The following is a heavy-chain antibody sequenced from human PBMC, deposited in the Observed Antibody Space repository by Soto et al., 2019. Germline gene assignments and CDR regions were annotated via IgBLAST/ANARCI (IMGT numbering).Heavy chain of an antibody. V-gene: IGHV3-48*03. Sequence: VQLVESGGGLVQPGGSLRLSCVGSGFRFNEYEINWVRQAPGKGLEWIAYINSGGSLIYYAASVKGRFTISRDNYKGSVYLQMNSLRADDTALYYCARETSYGQSATIVGEFWGQGTLVTVSS. D-gene: IGHD3-10*01. CDR3: ARETSYGQSATIVGEF. CDR2: INSGGSLI. J-gene: IGHJ4*02. CDR1: GFRFNEYE.